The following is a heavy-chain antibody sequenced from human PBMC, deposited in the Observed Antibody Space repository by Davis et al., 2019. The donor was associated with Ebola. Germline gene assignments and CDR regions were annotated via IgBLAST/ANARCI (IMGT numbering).Heavy chain of an antibody. CDR3: AADIVVVPAGTPAEYFQH. CDR1: GFTFTSSA. D-gene: IGHD2-2*01. Sequence: SVKVSCKASGFTFTSSAMQWVRQARGQRLEWIGWIVVGSGNTNYAQKFQERVTITRDMSTSTAYMELSSLRSEDTAVYYCAADIVVVPAGTPAEYFQHWGQGTLVTVSS. V-gene: IGHV1-58*02. J-gene: IGHJ1*01. CDR2: IVVGSGNT.